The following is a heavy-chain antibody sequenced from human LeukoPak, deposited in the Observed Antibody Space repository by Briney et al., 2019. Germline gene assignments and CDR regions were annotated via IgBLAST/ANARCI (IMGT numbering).Heavy chain of an antibody. V-gene: IGHV1-46*01. Sequence: ASVKVSCKASGYTFTNYYMHWVRQAPGQGLEWMGIINPSDGSTSYAQKFQGRVTMTRDTATTTVYMELSSLRSEDTAVYYCARDRHCSGGRCYSNWFDPWGQGTLLTVSS. CDR1: GYTFTNYY. D-gene: IGHD2-15*01. CDR2: INPSDGST. CDR3: ARDRHCSGGRCYSNWFDP. J-gene: IGHJ5*02.